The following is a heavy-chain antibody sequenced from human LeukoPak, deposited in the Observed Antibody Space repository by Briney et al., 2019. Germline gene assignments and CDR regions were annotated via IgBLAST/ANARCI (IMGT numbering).Heavy chain of an antibody. D-gene: IGHD3-10*01. V-gene: IGHV5-51*01. CDR3: ARGEILFDY. Sequence: GESLKISCKASGYSFTSYWIVWVRQTPGKGLEWMGIVYPGDSDTRYNPSFQGQVTISADKSISTAYLQWSSLKASDTAMYYCARGEILFDYWGQGTLVTVSS. CDR1: GYSFTSYW. CDR2: VYPGDSDT. J-gene: IGHJ4*02.